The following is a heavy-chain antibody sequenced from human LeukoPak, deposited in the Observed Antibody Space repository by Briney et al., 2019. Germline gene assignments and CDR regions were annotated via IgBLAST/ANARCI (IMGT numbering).Heavy chain of an antibody. CDR3: ARGIQLWSNYGMDV. Sequence: GGSLRLSCAASGFTFSSYWMHWVRQAPGKGLVWVSRINSDGSSTSYADSVKGRFTISRDNAKNTLYLQMNSLRAEGTAVYYCARGIQLWSNYGMDVWGQGTTVTVSS. CDR1: GFTFSSYW. D-gene: IGHD5-18*01. J-gene: IGHJ6*02. CDR2: INSDGSST. V-gene: IGHV3-74*01.